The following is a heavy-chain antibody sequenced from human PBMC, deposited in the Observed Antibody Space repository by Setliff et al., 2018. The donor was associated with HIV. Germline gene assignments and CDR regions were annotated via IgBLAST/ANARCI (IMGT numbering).Heavy chain of an antibody. CDR2: MGSGKNYI. CDR3: ASDAAPRGGQYSEGFDY. CDR1: GFTFSNFG. V-gene: IGHV3-21*01. D-gene: IGHD3-3*01. Sequence: GGSLRLSCATSGFTFSNFGMNWVRQPPGKGLEWISFMGSGKNYITYGDSVRCRFTVSRNNSDNSLFLEMKSLRIDDTAVYYGASDAAPRGGQYSEGFDYWGQGTLVTVSS. J-gene: IGHJ4*02.